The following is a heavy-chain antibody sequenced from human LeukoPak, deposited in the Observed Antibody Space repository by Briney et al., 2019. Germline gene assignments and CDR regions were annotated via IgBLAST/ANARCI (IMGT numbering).Heavy chain of an antibody. CDR3: ARTYNPDY. CDR1: GFTFSSNG. CDR2: IRYDGNNK. V-gene: IGHV3-30*02. J-gene: IGHJ4*02. Sequence: PGGSLRLSCAASGFTFSSNGMHWVRQAPGKGLEWVSYIRYDGNNKYYGDSVKGRFTVSRDNSKNTLYLQMNSLRVEDTAVYYCARTYNPDYWGQGTLVTVSS. D-gene: IGHD1-14*01.